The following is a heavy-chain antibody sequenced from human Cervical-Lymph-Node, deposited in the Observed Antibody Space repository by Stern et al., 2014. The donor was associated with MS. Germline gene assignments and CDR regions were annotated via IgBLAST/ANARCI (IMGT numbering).Heavy chain of an antibody. CDR2: IIPILRTA. D-gene: IGHD2-2*02. CDR3: ARDGRHTYTYALDV. V-gene: IGHV1-69*01. CDR1: GGTFNGYA. J-gene: IGHJ6*02. Sequence: VQLVQSGAEVKKPGSSVKISCKASGGTFNGYAINWMRQTPGQGLEWIGGIIPILRTAIYAQKFQGRVTSTADESTRTTAMQLSSLRSNYTAVYYCARDGRHTYTYALDVWGQGTTVTVSS.